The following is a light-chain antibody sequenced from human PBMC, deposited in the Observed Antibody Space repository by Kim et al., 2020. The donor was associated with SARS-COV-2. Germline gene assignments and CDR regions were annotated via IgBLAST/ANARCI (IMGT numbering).Light chain of an antibody. CDR2: GAS. CDR3: QKYNSAPWT. J-gene: IGKJ1*01. V-gene: IGKV1-27*01. CDR1: QGINTY. Sequence: ASAGYRVTTTCRASQGINTYLAWYQQKPGKVPKLLIYGASALHSGVPSRFSGSGSGTDFTLTISSLQPEDVATYYCQKYNSAPWTFGQGTKVDIK.